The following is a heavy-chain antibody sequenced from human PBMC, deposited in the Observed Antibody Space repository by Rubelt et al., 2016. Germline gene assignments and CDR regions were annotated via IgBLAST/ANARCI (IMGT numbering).Heavy chain of an antibody. CDR3: AKAGCSSTSCYAHY. CDR2: ISYDGSNK. V-gene: IGHV3-30*07. J-gene: IGHJ4*02. Sequence: ISYDGSNKYYADSVKGRFTISRDNSKNTLYLQMNSLRAEDSALYYCAKAGCSSTSCYAHYWGQGTLVTVSS. D-gene: IGHD2-2*01.